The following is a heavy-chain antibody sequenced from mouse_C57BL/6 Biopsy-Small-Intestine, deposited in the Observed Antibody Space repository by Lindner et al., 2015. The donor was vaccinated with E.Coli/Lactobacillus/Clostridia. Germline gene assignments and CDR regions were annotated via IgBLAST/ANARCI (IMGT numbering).Heavy chain of an antibody. J-gene: IGHJ1*01. CDR1: GYTFTSCI. Sequence: SVKVSCKASGYTFTSCIITWVRQAPGQGLEWMGWISADKGNTNYGHKFQARVTMTTDTSTSTAYMELRSLGSDDTAVYYCARSKTTGLGGKTDAFDIWGQGTMVTVSS. D-gene: IGHD1-1*01. CDR2: ISADKGNT. V-gene: IGHV1-79*01. CDR3: ARSKTTGLGGKTDAFDI.